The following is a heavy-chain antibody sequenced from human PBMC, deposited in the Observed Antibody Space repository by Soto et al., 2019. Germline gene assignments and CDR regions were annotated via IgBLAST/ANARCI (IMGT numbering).Heavy chain of an antibody. CDR3: AREDRNYYDSSGYFY. J-gene: IGHJ4*02. V-gene: IGHV4-31*03. D-gene: IGHD3-22*01. CDR2: MHYSGST. Sequence: SETLSLTCSVSGGSISSGGYYWSWIRQHPEKGLEWIGYMHYSGSTYYNPSLKSRVSISVDTPKNQFSLKLGSVTAADTAVYYCAREDRNYYDSSGYFYWGQGALVTVSS. CDR1: GGSISSGGYY.